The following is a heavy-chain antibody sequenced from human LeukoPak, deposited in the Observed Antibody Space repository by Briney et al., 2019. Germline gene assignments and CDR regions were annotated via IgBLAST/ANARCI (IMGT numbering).Heavy chain of an antibody. D-gene: IGHD2-21*01. V-gene: IGHV1-69*13. CDR2: IIPIFGTA. CDR3: ARDGESFVAHFFDY. Sequence: ASVKVSCKASGGTFSSYAISWVRQAPGQGLEWMGGIIPIFGTANYAQKFQGRVTITADESTSTAYVELSSLRSEDTAVYYCARDGESFVAHFFDYWGQGTLVTVSS. CDR1: GGTFSSYA. J-gene: IGHJ4*02.